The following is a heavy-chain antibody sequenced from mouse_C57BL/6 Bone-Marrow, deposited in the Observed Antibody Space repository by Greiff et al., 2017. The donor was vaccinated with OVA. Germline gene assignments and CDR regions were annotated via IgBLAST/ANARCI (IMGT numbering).Heavy chain of an antibody. J-gene: IGHJ2*01. CDR3: ESTGSRYYFDY. CDR2: ICPRSGNT. Sequence: VKLMESGAELARPGASVKLSCKASGYTFTSYGISWVKQRTGQGLEWIGEICPRSGNTYYTEKFTGKATLSADKFSSTAYMELRSLTSEDSAVYFCESTGSRYYFDYWGQGTTLTVSS. D-gene: IGHD1-1*01. CDR1: GYTFTSYG. V-gene: IGHV1-81*01.